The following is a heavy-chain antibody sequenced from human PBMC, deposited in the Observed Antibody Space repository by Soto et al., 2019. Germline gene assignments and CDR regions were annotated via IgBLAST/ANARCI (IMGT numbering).Heavy chain of an antibody. CDR3: DREAGNYYYSYAMDV. Sequence: QVQLQESGPGLVKPSQPLSLTCTVSGGSIRRGDNYWSCIRQPPGKGLEWIGYMYYSGSTYYNPSLRNRVTISVDPSKNQFSLKLTSVTAADTAVYYCDREAGNYYYSYAMDVWGLGTTVTVSS. D-gene: IGHD6-19*01. CDR2: MYYSGST. J-gene: IGHJ6*02. CDR1: GGSIRRGDNY. V-gene: IGHV4-30-4*01.